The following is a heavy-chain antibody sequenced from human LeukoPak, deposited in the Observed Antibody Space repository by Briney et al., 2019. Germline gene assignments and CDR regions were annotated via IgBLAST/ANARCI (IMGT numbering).Heavy chain of an antibody. J-gene: IGHJ5*02. CDR3: ARAAGVRNWFDP. Sequence: GGSLRLSCTASAFTFSDHWMHWVRQAPGKGLEWVAIISHDGSEKSYVDSVKGRFTISRDNSRNTVYLQMDSLRAEDTAVYYGARAAGVRNWFDPWGQGTLVTVSS. CDR1: AFTFSDHW. V-gene: IGHV3-7*01. CDR2: ISHDGSEK.